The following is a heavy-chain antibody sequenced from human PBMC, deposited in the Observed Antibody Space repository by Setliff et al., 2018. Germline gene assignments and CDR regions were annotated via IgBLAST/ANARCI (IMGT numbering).Heavy chain of an antibody. V-gene: IGHV3-30*02. CDR1: GFTFRSYG. D-gene: IGHD5-18*01. CDR2: IRNDGSNK. CDR3: AKDQGEYSYGNDAFDI. J-gene: IGHJ3*02. Sequence: GGSLRLSCAASGFTFRSYGIHWVRQAPGKGLEWVAFIRNDGSNKYYADSVKGRFTISRDNSKNTLYLEMNSLRAEDTAVYYCAKDQGEYSYGNDAFDIWGQGTKVTVSS.